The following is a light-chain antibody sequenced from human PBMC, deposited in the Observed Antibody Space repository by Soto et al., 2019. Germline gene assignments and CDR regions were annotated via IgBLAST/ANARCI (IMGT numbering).Light chain of an antibody. CDR2: DDT. J-gene: IGLJ1*01. CDR3: QVWDSDSDPSYV. V-gene: IGLV3-21*02. CDR1: NIAAYS. Sequence: SYELTQPPSVSVAPGQTARITCGGNNIAAYSVYWYQQKPGQAPVLVVYDDTNRPSGIPGRFSGSNSGNTATLTISSVEAGDEAAYYCQVWDSDSDPSYVFGGGTKAPS.